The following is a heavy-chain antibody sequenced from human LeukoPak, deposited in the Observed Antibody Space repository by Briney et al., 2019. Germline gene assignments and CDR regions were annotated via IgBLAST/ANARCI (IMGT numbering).Heavy chain of an antibody. J-gene: IGHJ4*02. Sequence: SETLSLTCAVYGGSFSGYYWSWIRQPPGKGLEWIAEINHSGSTNYNPSLKSRVTISVDTSKNQFSLDLTSVTAADTALYYCARAFRESFFDYWGQGTLVTVSS. CDR1: GGSFSGYY. CDR2: INHSGST. V-gene: IGHV4-34*01. CDR3: ARAFRESFFDY.